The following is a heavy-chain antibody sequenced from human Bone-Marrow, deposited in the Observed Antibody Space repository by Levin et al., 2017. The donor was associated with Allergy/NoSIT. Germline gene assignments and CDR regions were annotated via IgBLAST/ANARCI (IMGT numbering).Heavy chain of an antibody. J-gene: IGHJ2*01. CDR1: GYTFTSYD. CDR2: MNPNSGNT. D-gene: IGHD2-15*01. V-gene: IGHV1-8*01. CDR3: AGGEGDCSGGSCYSIYWYFDL. Sequence: GESLKISCKASGYTFTSYDINWVRQATGQGLEWMGWMNPNSGNTGYAQKFQGSVTMIRNTSISTAYMELSSLRSEDTAVYYCAGGEGDCSGGSCYSIYWYFDLWGRGTLVTVSS.